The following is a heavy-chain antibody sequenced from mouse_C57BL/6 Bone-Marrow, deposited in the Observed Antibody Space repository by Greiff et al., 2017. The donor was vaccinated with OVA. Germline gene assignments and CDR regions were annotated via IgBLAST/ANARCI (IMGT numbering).Heavy chain of an antibody. CDR1: GYTFTSYG. D-gene: IGHD2-5*01. V-gene: IGHV1-81*01. CDR2: IYPRSGNT. CDR3: ARESESYNSIYGCFDV. J-gene: IGHJ1*03. Sequence: QVQLQQSGAELARPGASVKLSCKASGYTFTSYGISWVKQRPGQGLEWIGEIYPRSGNTYYNEKFKGKATLTADTSSSTAYMELRSLTSEDSAVYVCARESESYNSIYGCFDVGGTGTTVTVSS.